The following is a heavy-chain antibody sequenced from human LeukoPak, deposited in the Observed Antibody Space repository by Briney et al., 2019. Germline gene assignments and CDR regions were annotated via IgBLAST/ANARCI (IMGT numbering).Heavy chain of an antibody. CDR2: IIPIFGTA. J-gene: IGHJ3*02. CDR3: ASGRQPSGNLAFDI. V-gene: IGHV1-69*13. D-gene: IGHD4-23*01. CDR1: GGTFSSYA. Sequence: GASVKVSCKASGGTFSSYAISWVRQAPGQGLEWMGGIIPIFGTANYAQKFQGRVTITADESTSTAYMELSSLRSEDTAVYYCASGRQPSGNLAFDIWGQGTMVTVSS.